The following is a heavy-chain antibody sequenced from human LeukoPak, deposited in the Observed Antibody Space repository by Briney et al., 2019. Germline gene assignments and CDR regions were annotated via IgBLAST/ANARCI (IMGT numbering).Heavy chain of an antibody. Sequence: GASVKVSCKASGGTFSSYAISWVRQAPGQGLEWMGVINPSGGSTSYAQKFQGRVTMTRDTSTSTVYMELRSLRSEDTAVYYCARGPAWFGESYFDYWGQGTLVTVSS. CDR2: INPSGGST. D-gene: IGHD3-10*01. J-gene: IGHJ4*02. CDR1: GGTFSSYA. V-gene: IGHV1-46*01. CDR3: ARGPAWFGESYFDY.